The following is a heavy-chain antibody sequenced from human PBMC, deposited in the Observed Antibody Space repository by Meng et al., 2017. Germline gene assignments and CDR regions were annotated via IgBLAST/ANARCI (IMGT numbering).Heavy chain of an antibody. CDR2: ISYDGSNK. J-gene: IGHJ4*02. Sequence: GESLKISCAASGFTFSSYEMNWVRQAPGKGLEWVAVISYDGSNKYYADSVKGRFTISRDNSKNTLYLQMNSLRAEDTAVYYCARDGDYRTFDYWGQGTLVTVSS. CDR1: GFTFSSYE. D-gene: IGHD4-17*01. V-gene: IGHV3-30*04. CDR3: ARDGDYRTFDY.